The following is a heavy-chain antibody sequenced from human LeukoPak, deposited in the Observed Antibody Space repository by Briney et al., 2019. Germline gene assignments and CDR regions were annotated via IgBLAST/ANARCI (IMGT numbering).Heavy chain of an antibody. D-gene: IGHD3-10*01. CDR1: GGSISSYY. J-gene: IGHJ6*02. V-gene: IGHV4-59*06. CDR2: IYYSGST. CDR3: ARVPPPFGELLIGDYYYYYGMDV. Sequence: ASETLSLTCTVSGGSISSYYWSWIRQHPGKGLEWIGYIYYSGSTYYNPSLKSRVTISVDTSKNQFSLKLSSVTAADTAVYYCARVPPPFGELLIGDYYYYYGMDVWGQGTTVTVSS.